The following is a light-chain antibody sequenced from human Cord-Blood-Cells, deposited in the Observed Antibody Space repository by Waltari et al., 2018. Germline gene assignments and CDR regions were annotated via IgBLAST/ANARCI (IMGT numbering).Light chain of an antibody. J-gene: IGLJ1*01. Sequence: QSVLTPPPSVSGAPGQRVTIPCTGSSSNIGAGYAVHRYQQLPGTAPKLLIYGNSNRPSGVPDRFSGSKSGTSASLAITGLQAEDEADYYCQSYDSSLSGYVFGTGTKVTVL. CDR1: SSNIGAGYA. CDR3: QSYDSSLSGYV. CDR2: GNS. V-gene: IGLV1-40*01.